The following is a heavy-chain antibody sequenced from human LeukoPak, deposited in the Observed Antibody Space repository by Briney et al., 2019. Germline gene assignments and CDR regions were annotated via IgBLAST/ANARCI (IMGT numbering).Heavy chain of an antibody. CDR3: ARHRGQAEYSGSSGFHYSYHGMDV. J-gene: IGHJ6*02. CDR1: GGSIRSNNYY. V-gene: IGHV4-39*01. CDR2: IYYSGST. Sequence: PSETLSLTCTVSGGSIRSNNYYWGWIRQTPGKGLEWIATIYYSGSTYYNPSLKSRVTISVDTSTKQFSLKVTSVTAADTATYYCARHRGQAEYSGSSGFHYSYHGMDVWGQGTTVIVSS. D-gene: IGHD1-26*01.